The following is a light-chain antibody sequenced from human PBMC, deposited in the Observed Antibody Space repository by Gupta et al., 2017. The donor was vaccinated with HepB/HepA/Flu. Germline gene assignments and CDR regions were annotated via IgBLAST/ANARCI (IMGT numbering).Light chain of an antibody. CDR3: QQEDDTPWT. J-gene: IGKJ1*01. CDR1: QSVLYSSDNKHN. CDR2: WAS. Sequence: DIVMTQSPDSLAVSLGERATINCKSSQSVLYSSDNKHNLGWYQQKPGQPPKLLIYWASTRESGVPDRFSGSGSGTDFTLTISSLQAEDVAVYYCQQEDDTPWTFGQGTKVEIK. V-gene: IGKV4-1*01.